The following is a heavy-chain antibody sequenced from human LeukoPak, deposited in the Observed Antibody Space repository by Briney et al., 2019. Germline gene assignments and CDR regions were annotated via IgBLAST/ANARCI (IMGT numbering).Heavy chain of an antibody. CDR1: GYTFTGYY. Sequence: ASVKVSCKASGYTFTGYYMHWVRQAPGQGLEWMGWINPNSGGTNYAQKFQGRVTMTRDTSISTAYMELSRLRSDDTAVYYCARAGGYVRRTNTFDYWGQGTLVTVSS. J-gene: IGHJ4*02. V-gene: IGHV1-2*02. D-gene: IGHD5-18*01. CDR3: ARAGGYVRRTNTFDY. CDR2: INPNSGGT.